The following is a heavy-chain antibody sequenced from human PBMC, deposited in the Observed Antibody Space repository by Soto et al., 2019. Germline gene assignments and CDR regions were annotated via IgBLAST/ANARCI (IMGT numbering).Heavy chain of an antibody. CDR1: GLTFTNAW. V-gene: IGHV3-15*07. J-gene: IGHJ4*02. CDR3: TTNRPGQYSYGL. Sequence: PWGSLRLSRAASGLTFTNAWMNWVRQAPGKGLEWVGRIKSKTDGGTTDYGAPVKGRFTISRDNSKNTLYLQMNSLKTEDTAVYYCTTNRPGQYSYGLWGQGTLVTVSS. CDR2: IKSKTDGGTT. D-gene: IGHD5-18*01.